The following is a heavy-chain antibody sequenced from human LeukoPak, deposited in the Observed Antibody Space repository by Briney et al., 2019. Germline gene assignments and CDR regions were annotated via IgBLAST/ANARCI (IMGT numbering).Heavy chain of an antibody. J-gene: IGHJ4*02. CDR1: GYSFPNYW. V-gene: IGHV5-51*01. CDR2: IYPGDSET. Sequence: GESLKISCKGSGYSFPNYWIAWVRQMPGKGLEWMGIIYPGDSETRYSPPFQGQVTISADKSISTAYLQWSSLKSSDSAMHYCARQTYGDYMFDSWGQGSLVTVSS. CDR3: ARQTYGDYMFDS. D-gene: IGHD4-17*01.